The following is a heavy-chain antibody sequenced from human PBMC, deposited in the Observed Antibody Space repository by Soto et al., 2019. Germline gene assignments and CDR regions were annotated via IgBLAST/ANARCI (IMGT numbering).Heavy chain of an antibody. Sequence: EVQLLDSGGGLVQPGGSLRLSCAASGFPFSSYAMSWVRQAPGKGLEWVSGISGGGDNTYYADSVKGRFTISRDNSRNTLYLQMNSLRAEDSAIYYCAKDLYYFDCWGQGTLVTVSS. CDR2: ISGGGDNT. CDR3: AKDLYYFDC. J-gene: IGHJ4*02. CDR1: GFPFSSYA. V-gene: IGHV3-23*01. D-gene: IGHD3-16*01.